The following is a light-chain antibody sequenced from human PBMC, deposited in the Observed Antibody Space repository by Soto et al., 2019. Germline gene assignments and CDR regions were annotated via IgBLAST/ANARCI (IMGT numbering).Light chain of an antibody. CDR2: DAS. CDR1: QSVSSY. Sequence: EIVLTQSPATLSLSPGERATLSCRASQSVSSYLAWYQQKPGQAPRLLIYDASNRATGIPARFSGSGSGTDFTLTIRSLEPEYFAVYYCQQRSNWPFTGGPGTKVDIK. J-gene: IGKJ3*01. CDR3: QQRSNWPFT. V-gene: IGKV3-11*01.